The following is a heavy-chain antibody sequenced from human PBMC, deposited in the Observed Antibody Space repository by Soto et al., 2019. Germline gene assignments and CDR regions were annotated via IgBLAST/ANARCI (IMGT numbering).Heavy chain of an antibody. CDR2: IKQDGSEK. CDR3: ARRIVVETLIDYYYYMDV. J-gene: IGHJ6*03. D-gene: IGHD2-2*01. Sequence: GGSLRLSCAASGFTFSSYWMSWVRQAPGKGLEWVANIKQDGSEKYYVDSVKGRFTISRDNAKNSLYLQMNSLRAEDTAVYYCARRIVVETLIDYYYYMDVWGKGTTVTVSS. V-gene: IGHV3-7*01. CDR1: GFTFSSYW.